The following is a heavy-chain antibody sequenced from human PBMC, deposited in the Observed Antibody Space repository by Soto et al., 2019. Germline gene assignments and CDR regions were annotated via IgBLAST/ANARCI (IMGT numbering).Heavy chain of an antibody. CDR3: AKEMDYGDYKEYFQH. CDR1: YG. D-gene: IGHD4-17*01. J-gene: IGHJ1*01. CDR2: ISYDGSNK. Sequence: YGMHCVRQAPGKGLEWVAVISYDGSNKYYADSVKGRFTISRDNSKNTLYLQMNSLRAEDTAVYYCAKEMDYGDYKEYFQHWGQGSPVTVSS. V-gene: IGHV3-30*18.